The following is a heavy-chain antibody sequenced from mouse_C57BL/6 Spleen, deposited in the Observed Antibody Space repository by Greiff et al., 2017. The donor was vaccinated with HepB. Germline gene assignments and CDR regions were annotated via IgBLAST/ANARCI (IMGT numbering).Heavy chain of an antibody. CDR3: TDYGSSSFAY. V-gene: IGHV14-4*01. Sequence: EVKLMESGAELVRPGASVKLSCTASGFNIKDDYMHWVKQRPEQGLEWIGWIDPENGDTEYASKFQGKATITADTSSNTAYLQLSSLTSEDTAVYYCTDYGSSSFAYWGQGTLVTVSA. D-gene: IGHD1-1*01. CDR2: IDPENGDT. J-gene: IGHJ3*01. CDR1: GFNIKDDY.